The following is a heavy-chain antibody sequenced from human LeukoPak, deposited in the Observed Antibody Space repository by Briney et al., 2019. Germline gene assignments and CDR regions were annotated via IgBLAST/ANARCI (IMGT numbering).Heavy chain of an antibody. J-gene: IGHJ4*02. Sequence: PSETLSLTCSVSGGSISSSTYYWGWIRQPPGKGLEWIGNIYNSGSTYYNPSLESRLTISVDTSKNQFSLKLTSVTAADTAVYYCATESWIQGEDYWGQGTLVTVSS. CDR3: ATESWIQGEDY. V-gene: IGHV4-39*01. D-gene: IGHD5-18*01. CDR2: IYNSGST. CDR1: GGSISSSTYY.